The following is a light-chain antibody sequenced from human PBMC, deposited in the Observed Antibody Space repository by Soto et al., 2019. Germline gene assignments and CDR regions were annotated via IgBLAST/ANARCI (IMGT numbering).Light chain of an antibody. Sequence: DIQMTQSPSSLSAPVGDRVTITCRASQGIRNELGWYQQKPGKAPKRLIYAASSLQRGVPSRFSGSGSETEFTLTISSLQPEDFATYFCLQHSSYPPTFGQGTRLEVK. V-gene: IGKV1-17*01. CDR1: QGIRNE. CDR3: LQHSSYPPT. J-gene: IGKJ1*01. CDR2: AAS.